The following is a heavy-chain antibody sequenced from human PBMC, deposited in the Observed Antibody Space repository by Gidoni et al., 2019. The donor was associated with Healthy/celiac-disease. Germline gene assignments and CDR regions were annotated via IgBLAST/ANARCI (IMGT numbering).Heavy chain of an antibody. Sequence: QLQLQASGPGLVKPSETLSLTCTVSGGSISSSSYYWGWFRQPPGKGLEWIGSIYYSGSTYYNPSLKSRVTISVDTSKNQFSLKLSSVTAADTAVYYCARPTHYYDSKGKDAFDIWGQGTMVTVSS. CDR2: IYYSGST. J-gene: IGHJ3*02. CDR1: GGSISSSSYY. CDR3: ARPTHYYDSKGKDAFDI. D-gene: IGHD3-22*01. V-gene: IGHV4-39*01.